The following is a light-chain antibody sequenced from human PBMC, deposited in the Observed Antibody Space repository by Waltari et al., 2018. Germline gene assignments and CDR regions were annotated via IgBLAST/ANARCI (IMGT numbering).Light chain of an antibody. J-gene: IGKJ1*01. CDR1: QGISNY. V-gene: IGKV1-27*01. CDR3: QKYDSGPRT. Sequence: DTQLTQSPSSLSPSGGDRVTITCRASQGISNYLAWYQQKPAKVPKLLIYAASTLQSGVPSRFSGGGSGTDFTLTISSLQAEDAATYYCQKYDSGPRTFGQGTKVEIK. CDR2: AAS.